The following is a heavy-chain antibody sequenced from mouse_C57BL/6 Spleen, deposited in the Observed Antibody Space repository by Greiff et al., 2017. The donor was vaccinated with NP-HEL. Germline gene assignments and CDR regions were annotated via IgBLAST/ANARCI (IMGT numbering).Heavy chain of an antibody. J-gene: IGHJ3*01. CDR1: GYSITSDY. V-gene: IGHV3-8*01. CDR3: ARGDVYDAFAY. D-gene: IGHD2-3*01. Sequence: EVQLVESGPGLAKPSQTLSLTCSVTGYSITSDYWNWLRKFPGNTLEYMGYISYSGSTYYYPTLKSRISKTRDTSKNHYYLQLNSVTTEDTATYYCARGDVYDAFAYWGQGTLVTVSA. CDR2: ISYSGST.